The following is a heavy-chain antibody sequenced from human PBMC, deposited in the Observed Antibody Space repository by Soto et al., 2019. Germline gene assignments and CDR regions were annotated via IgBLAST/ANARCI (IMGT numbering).Heavy chain of an antibody. V-gene: IGHV3-49*03. CDR3: TTNYYDSSGYDNWFDP. D-gene: IGHD3-22*01. CDR1: GFTFGDYA. Sequence: GGSLRLSCTASGFTFGDYAMSWFRQAPGKGLEWVGFIRSKAYGGTTEYAASVKGRFTISRDDSKSIAYLQMNSLKTEDTALYYCTTNYYDSSGYDNWFDPWGQGTLVTVSS. CDR2: IRSKAYGGTT. J-gene: IGHJ5*02.